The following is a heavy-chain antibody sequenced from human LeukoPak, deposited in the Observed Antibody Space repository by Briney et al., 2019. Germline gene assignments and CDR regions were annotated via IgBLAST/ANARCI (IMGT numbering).Heavy chain of an antibody. V-gene: IGHV4-39*01. CDR2: IYYSGGT. Sequence: SETLSLTCTVSGGSISSSGYYWGWIRQPPGKGLEWVGTIYYSGGTYYNPSLKSRVTISVDTSKNQFSLKLSSVTAADTAVYYCARNPTKYYYDNSDYIYWGQGTLVTVSS. J-gene: IGHJ4*02. D-gene: IGHD3-22*01. CDR3: ARNPTKYYYDNSDYIY. CDR1: GGSISSSGYY.